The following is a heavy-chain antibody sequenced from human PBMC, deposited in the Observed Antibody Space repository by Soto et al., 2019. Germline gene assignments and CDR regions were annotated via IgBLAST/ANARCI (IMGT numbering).Heavy chain of an antibody. V-gene: IGHV3-23*01. Sequence: PGGSLRLSCAASGFTFSSYAMSWVRQAPGKGLEWVSAISGSGGSTYYADSVKGRFTISRDNSKNTLYLQMNSLRAEDTAVYYCAKGNDLWSGYYDPGWFEPWGQGALVTVSS. D-gene: IGHD3-3*01. CDR2: ISGSGGST. CDR3: AKGNDLWSGYYDPGWFEP. J-gene: IGHJ5*02. CDR1: GFTFSSYA.